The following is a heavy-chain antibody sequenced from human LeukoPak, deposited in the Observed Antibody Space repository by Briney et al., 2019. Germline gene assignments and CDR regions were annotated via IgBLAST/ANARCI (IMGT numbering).Heavy chain of an antibody. V-gene: IGHV3-30*18. CDR3: AEDREPGAVAIYFDY. CDR2: ISYDGSNK. D-gene: IGHD1-14*01. J-gene: IGHJ4*02. Sequence: GGSLRLSCAASGFTFSSYGMHWVRQAPGKGLEWVAVISYDGSNKYYAGSVKGRFTISRDNSKNTLYLQMNSLRAEDTAVYYCAEDREPGAVAIYFDYWGQGTLVTVSS. CDR1: GFTFSSYG.